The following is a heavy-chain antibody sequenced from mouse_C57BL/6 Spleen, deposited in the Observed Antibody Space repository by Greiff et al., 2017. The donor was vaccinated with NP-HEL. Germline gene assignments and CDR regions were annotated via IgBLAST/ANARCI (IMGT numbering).Heavy chain of an antibody. J-gene: IGHJ2*01. CDR1: GFSLTSYA. Sequence: VKVVESGPGLVAPSQSLSITCTVSGFSLTSYAISWVRQPPGKGLEWLGVIWTGGGTKYNSALKFRLSISKENSKSQVFLKMNSLQTDDTARYYCARNSDGYYFDYWGQGTTLTVSS. D-gene: IGHD2-3*01. V-gene: IGHV2-9-1*01. CDR2: IWTGGGT. CDR3: ARNSDGYYFDY.